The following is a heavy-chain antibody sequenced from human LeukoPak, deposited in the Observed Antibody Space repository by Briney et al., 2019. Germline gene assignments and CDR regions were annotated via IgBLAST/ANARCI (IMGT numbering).Heavy chain of an antibody. CDR3: ARHIGSGGPIDY. J-gene: IGHJ4*02. V-gene: IGHV4-4*02. D-gene: IGHD3-10*01. CDR1: GGSISSSNW. Sequence: SGTLSLTCAVSGGSISSSNWWSWVRQPPGKGLEWIGQIYHSGSTNYNPSLKSRVAISVDKSKNQFSLKLSSVTAADTAACYCARHIGSGGPIDYWGQGTLVTVSS. CDR2: IYHSGST.